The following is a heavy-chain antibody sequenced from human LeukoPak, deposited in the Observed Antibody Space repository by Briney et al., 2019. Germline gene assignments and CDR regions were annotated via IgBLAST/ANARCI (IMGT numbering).Heavy chain of an antibody. CDR3: ATTAVTPYAFDI. CDR1: GYTFTGYY. J-gene: IGHJ3*02. D-gene: IGHD4-23*01. V-gene: IGHV1-2*02. CDR2: INPNSGDT. Sequence: ASVKVSCKASGYTFTGYYMHWVRQAPGQGLEWMGWINPNSGDTNYAQKFQGRVTMTRDTSISTAYMELSRLRSDDTAVYYCATTAVTPYAFDIWGQGTMVTVSS.